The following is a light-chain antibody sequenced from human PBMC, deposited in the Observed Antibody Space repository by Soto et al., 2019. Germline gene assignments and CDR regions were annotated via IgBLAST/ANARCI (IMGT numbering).Light chain of an antibody. Sequence: QSALTQPASVSGSPGQSITISRTGSGRDIGAYNYVSWYQQHPGKAPKLIIYGVKNRPSGVPNRFSASKSAFTASLTISGLQAEDEADYYCSSYTTSYFYVFGPGTKVTVL. J-gene: IGLJ1*01. V-gene: IGLV2-14*01. CDR1: GRDIGAYNY. CDR2: GVK. CDR3: SSYTTSYFYV.